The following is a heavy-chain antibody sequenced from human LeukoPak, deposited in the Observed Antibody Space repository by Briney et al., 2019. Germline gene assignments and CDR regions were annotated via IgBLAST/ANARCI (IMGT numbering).Heavy chain of an antibody. Sequence: GGSLRLSCAASGFTFSSYAVSWVRQAPGKGLEWVSAISGSGGSTYYADSVKGRFTISRDNSKNTLYLQMNSLRAEDTAVYYCAKDLYSGSYCGLDYWGQGTLVTVSS. CDR2: ISGSGGST. CDR1: GFTFSSYA. J-gene: IGHJ4*02. CDR3: AKDLYSGSYCGLDY. D-gene: IGHD1-26*01. V-gene: IGHV3-23*01.